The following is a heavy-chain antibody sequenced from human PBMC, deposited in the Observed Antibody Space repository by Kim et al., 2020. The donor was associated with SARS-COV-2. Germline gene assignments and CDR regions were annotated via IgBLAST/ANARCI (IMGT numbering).Heavy chain of an antibody. J-gene: IGHJ4*02. D-gene: IGHD6-13*01. CDR3: ASSCIAAAGTNHGCSDY. Sequence: LKSRVTISVDTSKNQFSLKLSSVTAADTAVYYCASSCIAAAGTNHGCSDYWGQGTLVTVSS. V-gene: IGHV4-30-2*04.